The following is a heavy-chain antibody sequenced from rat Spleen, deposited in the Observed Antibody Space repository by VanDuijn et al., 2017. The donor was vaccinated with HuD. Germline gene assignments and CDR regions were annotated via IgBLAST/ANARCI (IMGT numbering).Heavy chain of an antibody. J-gene: IGHJ2*01. CDR2: ISTGGVGT. Sequence: EVQLVESGGGLVQPGRSMKLSCAASGFSFSNFPMAWVRQAPTKGLDWVATISTGGVGTYYRDSVKGRFTISRDIAKRTLYLQMNNLRSEDTATYYCTRGTYFRHWGQGVMVTVSS. V-gene: IGHV5-46*01. CDR3: TRGTYFRH. CDR1: GFSFSNFP. D-gene: IGHD4-6*01.